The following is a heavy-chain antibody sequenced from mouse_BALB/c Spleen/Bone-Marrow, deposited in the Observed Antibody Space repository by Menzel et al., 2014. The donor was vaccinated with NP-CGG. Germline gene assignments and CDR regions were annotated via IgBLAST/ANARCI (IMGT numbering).Heavy chain of an antibody. CDR2: IYPGNGYS. Sequence: QVQLQQSGPALVKPGASVKISCKASDYTFTDYYIKWVKQKPGQGLEWIGCIYPGNGYSKYNEMFKGMATLTIDTSSSTDSMQLSSQTSEDTAVYFCLFGDYAMEYWGQGTSVTVSS. CDR3: LFGDYAMEY. CDR1: DYTFTDYY. J-gene: IGHJ4*01. V-gene: IGHV1-84*02.